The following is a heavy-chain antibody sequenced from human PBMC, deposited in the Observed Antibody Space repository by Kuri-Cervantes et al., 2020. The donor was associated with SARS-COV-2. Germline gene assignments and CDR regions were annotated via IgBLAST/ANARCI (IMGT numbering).Heavy chain of an antibody. CDR1: GFTFDDYA. CDR3: ARDIPKITLILIAIFKDSYAMDV. D-gene: IGHD3-22*01. J-gene: IGHJ6*02. CDR2: ISWNSGSI. Sequence: GGSLRLSCAASGFTFDDYAMHWVRQAPGKGLEWVSGISWNSGSIYYADSVKGRFTISRDNAKNSLYLQMNSLRPEDTAVYYCARDIPKITLILIAIFKDSYAMDVWGQGTTVTVSS. V-gene: IGHV3-9*01.